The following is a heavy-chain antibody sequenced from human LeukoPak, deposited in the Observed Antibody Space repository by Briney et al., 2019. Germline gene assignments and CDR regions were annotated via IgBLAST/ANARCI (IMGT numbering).Heavy chain of an antibody. V-gene: IGHV4-34*01. CDR2: INHSGST. D-gene: IGHD3-3*01. CDR1: GGSFSGYY. CDR3: ARVFGVLSADY. Sequence: SETLSLTCAVYGGSFSGYYWSWIRQPPGKGLEWIGEINHSGSTNYNPSLKSRVTISVDTSKNQFSLKLSSVTAADTAVYYCARVFGVLSADYWGQGTLVTVSS. J-gene: IGHJ4*02.